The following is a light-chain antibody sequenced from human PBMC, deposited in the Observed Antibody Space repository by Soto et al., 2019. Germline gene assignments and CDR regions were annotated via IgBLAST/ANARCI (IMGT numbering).Light chain of an antibody. CDR1: SSDVGGYSY. CDR2: DVS. CDR3: ASYTPSSTDV. Sequence: QSALTQPASVSGSPGQSIAISCTGTSSDVGGYSYVSWYQQQPGKAPKLVISDVSNRPSGVSDRFSGSKSGNTASLTISGLQTEDEADYYCASYTPSSTDVFGTGTQLTVL. J-gene: IGLJ1*01. V-gene: IGLV2-14*01.